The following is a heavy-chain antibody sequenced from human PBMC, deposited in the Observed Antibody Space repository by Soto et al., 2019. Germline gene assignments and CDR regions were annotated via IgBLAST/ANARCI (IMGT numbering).Heavy chain of an antibody. CDR3: ARPSSSSSRYDYGMDG. J-gene: IGHJ6*02. Sequence: GGSLRLSCAASGFTFSSYSMNWVRQAPGKGLEWVSYISSSSSTIYYAHSVKGRFTISRDNAKNSLYLQMNSLRDEDTGVYYCARPSSSSSRYDYGMDGWGQGTTVTVSS. D-gene: IGHD6-6*01. CDR2: ISSSSSTI. CDR1: GFTFSSYS. V-gene: IGHV3-48*02.